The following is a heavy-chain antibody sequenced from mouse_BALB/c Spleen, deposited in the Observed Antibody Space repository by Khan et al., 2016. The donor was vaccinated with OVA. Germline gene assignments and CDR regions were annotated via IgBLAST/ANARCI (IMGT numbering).Heavy chain of an antibody. CDR3: ARDGYSPWFAY. J-gene: IGHJ3*01. D-gene: IGHD2-3*01. V-gene: IGHV14-1*02. CDR2: IDPENGDT. Sequence: VQLQQSGAELVRPGALVKLSCKASGFNIKDYYMHWVKQRPEQGLVWIGRIDPENGDTIYDPKLQGKASITSDTSSNTAYLQLSSLTSEDTAVYYCARDGYSPWFAYGGQGTLVTVSA. CDR1: GFNIKDYY.